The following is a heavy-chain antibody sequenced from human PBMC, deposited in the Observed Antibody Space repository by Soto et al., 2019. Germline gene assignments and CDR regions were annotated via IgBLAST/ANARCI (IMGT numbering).Heavy chain of an antibody. V-gene: IGHV4-39*01. J-gene: IGHJ5*02. CDR3: ARRNYNWFDP. CDR2: IYYSGST. D-gene: IGHD1-7*01. Sequence: QLQLQESGPGLVKPSETLSLTCTVSGGSISSSSYYWGWIRQPPGKGLEWIGSIYYSGSTYYNPSLKSRVTMYVDTAKNQYSLKLSSVTAADPAVYYCARRNYNWFDPWGQGTLVTVSS. CDR1: GGSISSSSYY.